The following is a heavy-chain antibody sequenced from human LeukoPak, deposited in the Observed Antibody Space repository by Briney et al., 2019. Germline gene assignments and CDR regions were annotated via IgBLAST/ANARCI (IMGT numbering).Heavy chain of an antibody. CDR3: ARPRVAGSFDY. Sequence: ASVKVSCKTSGYTFTSYGISWVRQAHGQGLEWMGWISGYNANTNYGQKFQGRVTMTIDTSTSTVYMELRGLRSDDTAVYHCARPRVAGSFDYWGQGTLVTVSS. D-gene: IGHD6-19*01. V-gene: IGHV1-18*01. J-gene: IGHJ4*02. CDR2: ISGYNANT. CDR1: GYTFTSYG.